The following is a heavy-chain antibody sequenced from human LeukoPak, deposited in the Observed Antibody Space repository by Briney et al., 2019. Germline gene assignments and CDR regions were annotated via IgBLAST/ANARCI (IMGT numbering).Heavy chain of an antibody. CDR2: ISGSGGST. CDR1: GFTFSSYA. V-gene: IGHV3-23*01. CDR3: AREAYYDFWSGYYPNWFDP. Sequence: GGSLRLSCAASGFTFSSYAMSWVRQAPGKGLEWVSAISGSGGSTYYADSVKGRFTISRDNSKNTLYLQMNSLRAEDTAVYYCAREAYYDFWSGYYPNWFDPWGQGTLVTVSS. J-gene: IGHJ5*02. D-gene: IGHD3-3*01.